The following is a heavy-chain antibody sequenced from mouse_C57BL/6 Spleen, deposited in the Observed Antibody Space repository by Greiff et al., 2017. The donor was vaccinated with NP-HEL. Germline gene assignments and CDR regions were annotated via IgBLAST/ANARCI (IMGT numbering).Heavy chain of an antibody. CDR3: TGWRQ. CDR1: GYTFTDYE. CDR2: IDPETGGT. D-gene: IGHD3-2*01. Sequence: QVQLQQSGAELVRPGASVTLSCKASGYTFTDYEMHWVKQTPVHGLEWIGAIDPETGGTAYNQKFKDKAILTADKSSSTAYMELRSLTSEDSAVYYCTGWRQWGQGTTLTVSS. J-gene: IGHJ2*01. V-gene: IGHV1-15*01.